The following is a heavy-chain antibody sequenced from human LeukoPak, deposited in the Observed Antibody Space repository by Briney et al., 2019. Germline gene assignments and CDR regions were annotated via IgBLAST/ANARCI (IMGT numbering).Heavy chain of an antibody. D-gene: IGHD3-10*01. CDR2: ISGSGGST. Sequence: PGGSLRLSCAASGFTFSSYAMSWVRQAPGKGLEWVSAISGSGGSTYYADSVKGRFTISRDNSKNTLYLQMDSLRAEDTAVYYCAAGGSGSYCWFDPWGQGTLVTVSS. CDR1: GFTFSSYA. V-gene: IGHV3-23*01. J-gene: IGHJ5*02. CDR3: AAGGSGSYCWFDP.